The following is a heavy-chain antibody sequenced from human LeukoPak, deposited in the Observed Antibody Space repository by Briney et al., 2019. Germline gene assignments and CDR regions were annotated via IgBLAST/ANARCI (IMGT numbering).Heavy chain of an antibody. D-gene: IGHD3-22*01. J-gene: IGHJ4*02. V-gene: IGHV1-46*01. CDR2: INPSGGST. Sequence: ASVKVSCKASGYTFTSYYMHWVRQAPGQGLEWMGIINPSGGSTSYAQKFQGRVTMTRDTSTSTVYMELSSLRSGDTAVYYCARGLLPYYYDSSGYYLFDYWGQGTLVTVSS. CDR1: GYTFTSYY. CDR3: ARGLLPYYYDSSGYYLFDY.